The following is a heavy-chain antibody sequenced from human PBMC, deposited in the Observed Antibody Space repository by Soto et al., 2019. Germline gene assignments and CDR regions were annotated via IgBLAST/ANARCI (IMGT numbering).Heavy chain of an antibody. CDR2: ISYDGSNK. CDR1: GFTFSSYA. D-gene: IGHD3-22*01. J-gene: IGHJ4*02. Sequence: QVQLVESGGGVVQPGRSLRLSCAASGFTFSSYAMHWVRQAPGKGLEWVAVISYDGSNKYYADSVKGRFTISRDNSKNTLYLKMNSLRAEDTAVYYWARDTYYYDSSGYVDYWGQGTLVTVSS. CDR3: ARDTYYYDSSGYVDY. V-gene: IGHV3-30-3*01.